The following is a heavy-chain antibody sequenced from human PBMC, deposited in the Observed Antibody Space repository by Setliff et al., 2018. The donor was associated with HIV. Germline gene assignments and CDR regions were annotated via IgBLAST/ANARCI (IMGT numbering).Heavy chain of an antibody. CDR1: GPSINIHY. V-gene: IGHV4-59*11. CDR2: IYSTGST. CDR3: AKGAGFYGDYTFDH. D-gene: IGHD4-17*01. J-gene: IGHJ4*02. Sequence: SETLSLTCTVSGPSINIHYWSWIRQSPGKGFEWIGYIYSTGSTNYNPSIQSRVTISMVASRNQFSLKVTSVTAADTAVYYCAKGAGFYGDYTFDHWGQGRQVTVSS.